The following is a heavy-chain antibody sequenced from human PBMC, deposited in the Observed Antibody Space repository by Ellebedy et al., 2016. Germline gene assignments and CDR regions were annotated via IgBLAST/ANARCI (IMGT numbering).Heavy chain of an antibody. CDR1: GYTFTDHY. V-gene: IGHV1-46*01. D-gene: IGHD2-21*01. CDR3: AKGGLDSNPDV. CDR2: INTSGGIT. J-gene: IGHJ6*02. Sequence: ASVKVSCXASGYTFTDHYMHWVRQAPGQGLEWMGIINTSGGITSYAQNFQGRVTMTRDTSTSTVYMELSSLRSEDTAIYYCAKGGLDSNPDVWGQGTTVTVSS.